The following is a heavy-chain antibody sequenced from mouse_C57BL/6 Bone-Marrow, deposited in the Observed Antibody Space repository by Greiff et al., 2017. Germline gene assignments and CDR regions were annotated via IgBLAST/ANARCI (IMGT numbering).Heavy chain of an antibody. D-gene: IGHD1-1*01. CDR2: ICGVGST. CDR1: GFSLTSYG. J-gene: IGHJ3*01. CDR3: ASENYGSSYGFAY. Sequence: VKLVESGPGLVAPSQSLSITCTVSGFSLTSYGVDWVRQSPGKGLEWLGVICGVGSTNYNSALKSRLGISKDNSMSQFFLKMNRLHTDDTAMYYWASENYGSSYGFAYWGQGTLVTVSA. V-gene: IGHV2-6*01.